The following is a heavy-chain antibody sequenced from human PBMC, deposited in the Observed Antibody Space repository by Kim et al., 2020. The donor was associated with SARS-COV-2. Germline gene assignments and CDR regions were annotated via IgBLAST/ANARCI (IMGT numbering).Heavy chain of an antibody. Sequence: ASVKVSCKASGYTFTTYAINWVRQAPGQGLEWMGWINTNTGNPTYAQGFTGRFVFSLDTSVSTAYVQINSLEAADTAVYYCARWGLNMVRGLNDYWGQGTLVTVSS. D-gene: IGHD3-10*01. J-gene: IGHJ4*02. V-gene: IGHV7-4-1*02. CDR2: INTNTGNP. CDR3: ARWGLNMVRGLNDY. CDR1: GYTFTTYA.